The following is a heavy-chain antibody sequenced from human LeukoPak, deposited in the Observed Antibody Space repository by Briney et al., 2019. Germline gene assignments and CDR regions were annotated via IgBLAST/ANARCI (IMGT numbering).Heavy chain of an antibody. Sequence: PGGSLRLSCAASGFTFSSYAMSWVRQAPGKGREWVSAISGSGGSTYYADSVKGRFTISRDNSKNTLYLQMNSLRAEDTAVYYCAKPYYADYEYYYYYMDVWGKGTTVTVSS. J-gene: IGHJ6*03. CDR2: ISGSGGST. CDR1: GFTFSSYA. V-gene: IGHV3-23*01. D-gene: IGHD4-17*01. CDR3: AKPYYADYEYYYYYMDV.